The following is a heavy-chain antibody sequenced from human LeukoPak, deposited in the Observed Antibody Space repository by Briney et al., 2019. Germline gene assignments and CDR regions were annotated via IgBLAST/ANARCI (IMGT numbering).Heavy chain of an antibody. V-gene: IGHV1-2*02. CDR3: ARGDGSGRYYIEY. CDR2: INPNSGGT. J-gene: IGHJ4*02. D-gene: IGHD3-10*01. Sequence: ASVKVSCKASGYTFTDYFMHWVRQAPGQGLEWMGWINPNSGGTNYAQRFQGRVTMTRDTSISTVYMELSRLTSDDTAVYYCARGDGSGRYYIEYWGQGTLVAVAS. CDR1: GYTFTDYF.